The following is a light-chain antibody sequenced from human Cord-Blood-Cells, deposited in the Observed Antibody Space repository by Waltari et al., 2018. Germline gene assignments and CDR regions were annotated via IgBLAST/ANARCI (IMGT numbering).Light chain of an antibody. Sequence: QSVLTQPPSASGTPGHRVTISCSGSSSNIGSNTVNWYQQPPGTAPKLLIYSNNQRPSGVPDRFSGSKSGTSASLAISGLQSEDEAYYYCAAWDDSLNGPVFGGGTQLTVL. CDR1: SSNIGSNT. CDR2: SNN. CDR3: AAWDDSLNGPV. J-gene: IGLJ7*01. V-gene: IGLV1-44*01.